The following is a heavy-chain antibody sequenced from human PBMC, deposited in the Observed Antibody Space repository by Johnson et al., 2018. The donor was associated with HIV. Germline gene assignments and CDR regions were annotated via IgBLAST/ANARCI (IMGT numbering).Heavy chain of an antibody. D-gene: IGHD3-10*01. CDR2: INWNGGSI. CDR3: ARAGKWSGDAFDI. Sequence: VQLVESGGGVVRPGGSLRLSCAASGFIIDDYGMSWVRQAPGKGLECVSGINWNGGSIGYAGSVKGRFTISRENAKKSLYLQMNSLRAGDTAVYYCARAGKWSGDAFDIWGQGTMVSVSS. V-gene: IGHV3-20*04. CDR1: GFIIDDYG. J-gene: IGHJ3*02.